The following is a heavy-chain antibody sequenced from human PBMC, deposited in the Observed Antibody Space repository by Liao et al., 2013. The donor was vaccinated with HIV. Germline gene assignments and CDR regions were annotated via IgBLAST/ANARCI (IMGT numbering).Heavy chain of an antibody. J-gene: IGHJ6*03. V-gene: IGHV4-59*10. CDR1: GSSVGSGYY. CDR2: IYTSGST. Sequence: QVQLQQWGAGLLKPSETLSLTCAVSGSSVGSGYYWSWIRQPAGKGLEWIGRIYTSGSTDYNPSLKSRVTMSVDTSKNQFSLKVSSVTAADTAVYYCARSFAGYSYYFIDVWGKGTTVTVSS. CDR3: ARSFAGYSYYFIDV.